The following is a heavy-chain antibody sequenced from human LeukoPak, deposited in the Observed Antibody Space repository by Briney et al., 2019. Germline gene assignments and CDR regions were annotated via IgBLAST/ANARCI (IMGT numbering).Heavy chain of an antibody. CDR3: ARGPPGDPIDY. V-gene: IGHV1-69*13. CDR2: IIPIFGTA. Sequence: ASVKVSCKASGYTFNSYAMNWVRQAPGQGLEWMGGIIPIFGTANYAQKFQGRVTITADESTSTAYMELSSLRSEDTAVYYCARGPPGDPIDYWGQGTLVTVSS. J-gene: IGHJ4*02. D-gene: IGHD4-17*01. CDR1: GYTFNSYA.